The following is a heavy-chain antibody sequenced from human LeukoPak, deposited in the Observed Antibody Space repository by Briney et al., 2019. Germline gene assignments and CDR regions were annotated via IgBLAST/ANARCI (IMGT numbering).Heavy chain of an antibody. J-gene: IGHJ6*02. Sequence: ASVKVSCKASGSTXPSYYMHWVRQAPGQGLEWMGIINPSGGSTSYAQKFQGRVTMTRNTSTSTVYMELSSLRSEDTAVYYCARRFPVVVVAATPYYYYGMDVWGQGTTVTVSS. CDR3: ARRFPVVVVAATPYYYYGMDV. CDR1: GSTXPSYY. V-gene: IGHV1-46*01. D-gene: IGHD2-15*01. CDR2: INPSGGST.